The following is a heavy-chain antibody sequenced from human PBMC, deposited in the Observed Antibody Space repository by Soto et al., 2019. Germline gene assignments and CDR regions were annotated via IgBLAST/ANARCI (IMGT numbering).Heavy chain of an antibody. CDR2: IYYSGST. V-gene: IGHV4-59*08. J-gene: IGHJ5*02. CDR3: ARLVSGTEWFDP. D-gene: IGHD1-1*01. CDR1: GGSISSYY. Sequence: QVQLQESGPGLVKPSETLSLTCTVSGGSISSYYWSWIRQPPGKGLEWIGYIYYSGSTNYNPSLKSRVTISVDTSKNQFSLKLSSVTAADTAVYYCARLVSGTEWFDPWGQGTLVTVSS.